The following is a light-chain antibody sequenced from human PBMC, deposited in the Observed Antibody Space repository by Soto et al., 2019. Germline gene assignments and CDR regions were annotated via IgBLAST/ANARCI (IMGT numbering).Light chain of an antibody. CDR1: QSVSSN. CDR2: SAS. CDR3: QQYSDWPPLFT. V-gene: IGKV3D-15*01. Sequence: EIVMTQSPATLSVSPGERATLSCRASQSVSSNLAWYQQKPGQAPRLLIYSASTRATGIPARFRGSGSGTEFTLTISSLQSEDFAIYYCQQYSDWPPLFTFGPGTRVDIK. J-gene: IGKJ3*01.